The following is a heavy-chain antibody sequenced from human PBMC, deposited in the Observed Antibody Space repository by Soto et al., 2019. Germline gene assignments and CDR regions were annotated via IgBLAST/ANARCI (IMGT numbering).Heavy chain of an antibody. V-gene: IGHV1-18*01. CDR3: VMVDNYVTPTPQVV. Sequence: QVQLVQSGDEVKKPGASVKVSCKASGYIFVNYGIAWVRQAPGQGLEWMGWISPYTGNTHSATKIQGRLTMTTDTSTSTAYMDLWSLTSDDTAVYYCVMVDNYVTPTPQVVWGQGTTVTVSS. CDR1: GYIFVNYG. J-gene: IGHJ6*02. D-gene: IGHD3-16*01. CDR2: ISPYTGNT.